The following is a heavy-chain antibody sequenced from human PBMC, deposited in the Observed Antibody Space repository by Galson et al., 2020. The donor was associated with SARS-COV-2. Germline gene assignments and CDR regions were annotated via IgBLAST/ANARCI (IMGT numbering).Heavy chain of an antibody. CDR3: ARDRGYYDILTGYYQDYGMDV. CDR2: TYYRSKWYN. Sequence: SETLSLTFAISGYSVSSNSAAWNWIRQSPSRGLEWLGRTYYRSKWYNDYAVSVKSRITINPDTSKNQFSLQLNSVTPEDTAVYYCARDRGYYDILTGYYQDYGMDVWGQGTTVTVSS. V-gene: IGHV6-1*01. CDR1: GYSVSSNSAA. J-gene: IGHJ6*02. D-gene: IGHD3-9*01.